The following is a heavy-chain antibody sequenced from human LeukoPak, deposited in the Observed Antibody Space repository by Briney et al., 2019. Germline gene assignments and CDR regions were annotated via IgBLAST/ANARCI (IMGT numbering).Heavy chain of an antibody. V-gene: IGHV4-39*01. D-gene: IGHD6-13*01. Sequence: SETLSLTCSVSGGSISSSTYYWGWIRQPPGKGLEWIGNIYNSGSTYYNPSLKSRVTISVDTSKNQFSLKLSSVTAADTAVYYCARQAYSSNLGWFDPWGQGTLVTASS. CDR3: ARQAYSSNLGWFDP. CDR2: IYNSGST. CDR1: GGSISSSTYY. J-gene: IGHJ5*02.